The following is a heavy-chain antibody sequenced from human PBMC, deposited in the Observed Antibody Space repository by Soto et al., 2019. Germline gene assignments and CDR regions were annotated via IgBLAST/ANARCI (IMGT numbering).Heavy chain of an antibody. CDR3: AKAFSLSSWRSQDFDY. D-gene: IGHD6-13*01. Sequence: EVQLLESGGGLVQPGGSLRLSCAASGFTFSSYAMSWVRQAPGKGLEWVSAISGSGGSTYYADSVKGRFTISRDNSKNTLYLQMNSLRAEDTAVYYCAKAFSLSSWRSQDFDYWGQGTLVTVSS. J-gene: IGHJ4*02. V-gene: IGHV3-23*01. CDR1: GFTFSSYA. CDR2: ISGSGGST.